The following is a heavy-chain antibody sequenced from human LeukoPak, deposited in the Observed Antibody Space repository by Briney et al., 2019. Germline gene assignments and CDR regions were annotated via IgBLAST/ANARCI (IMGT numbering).Heavy chain of an antibody. Sequence: GGSLRLSCAASGFTFSSYAMHWVRQAPGKGLEWVAVISYDGSNKYYADSVKGRFTISRDNSKNTLYLQMNSLRAEDTAVYYCASGSAMVRGDNFDYWGQGTLVTVSS. CDR2: ISYDGSNK. V-gene: IGHV3-30*01. D-gene: IGHD3-10*01. CDR1: GFTFSSYA. CDR3: ASGSAMVRGDNFDY. J-gene: IGHJ4*02.